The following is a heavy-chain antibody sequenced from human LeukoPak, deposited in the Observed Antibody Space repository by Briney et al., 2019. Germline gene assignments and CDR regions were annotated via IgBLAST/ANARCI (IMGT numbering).Heavy chain of an antibody. CDR2: ISWNSGSI. D-gene: IGHD2/OR15-2a*01. CDR3: ARVPYFTYAFDM. V-gene: IGHV3-9*01. CDR1: GFTFDDYA. J-gene: IGHJ3*02. Sequence: GRSLRLSCAASGFTFDDYAMHWVRQAPGKGLEWVSGISWNSGSIGHADSVKGRFTISRDNAKNSLYLQMNSLRAEDTAVYYCARVPYFTYAFDMWGQGTMVTVSS.